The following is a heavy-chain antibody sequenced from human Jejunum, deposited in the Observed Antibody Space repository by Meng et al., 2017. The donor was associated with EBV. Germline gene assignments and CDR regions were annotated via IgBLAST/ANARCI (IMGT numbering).Heavy chain of an antibody. D-gene: IGHD3-16*01. CDR2: ISNDGNNK. CDR3: TREWGADY. J-gene: IGHJ4*02. CDR1: GFTFSGHA. V-gene: IGHV3-30-3*01. Sequence: QVEMVASGGGVVQAGRSLRLSCAASGFTFSGHAMQWVRQAPGKGLKWVALISNDGNNKYYADSVKGRFTISRDNSKNTLYLQMNSLRVDDTALYYCTREWGADYWGQGTLVTVSS.